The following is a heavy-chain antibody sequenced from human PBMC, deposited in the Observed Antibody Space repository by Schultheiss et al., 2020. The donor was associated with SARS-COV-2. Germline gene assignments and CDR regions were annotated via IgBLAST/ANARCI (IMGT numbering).Heavy chain of an antibody. Sequence: GGSLRLSCAASGFNFRTHWMTWVRQAPGRGLEWVANIKLDGSEKYQADSLKGRFTISRDNAKNSLYLQMNSLRAEDTALYYCAAGRYLDYWGQGRLVTVSS. V-gene: IGHV3-7*03. J-gene: IGHJ4*02. D-gene: IGHD3-10*01. CDR1: GFNFRTHW. CDR2: IKLDGSEK. CDR3: AAGRYLDY.